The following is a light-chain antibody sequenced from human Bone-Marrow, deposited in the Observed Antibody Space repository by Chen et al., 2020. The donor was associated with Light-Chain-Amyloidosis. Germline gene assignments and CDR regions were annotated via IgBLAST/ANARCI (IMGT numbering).Light chain of an antibody. CDR2: EVT. V-gene: IGLV2-14*01. J-gene: IGLJ1*01. Sequence: QPALTHPASVSRSPGQSLTISCTGTSSDVGGDNHVSWYQQHPDKAPKLMIYEVTNRPSWVPDRFSGSKSDNTASLTISGLQTEDEADYFCSSYTITNTLVFGSGTRVTVL. CDR1: SSDVGGDNH. CDR3: SSYTITNTLV.